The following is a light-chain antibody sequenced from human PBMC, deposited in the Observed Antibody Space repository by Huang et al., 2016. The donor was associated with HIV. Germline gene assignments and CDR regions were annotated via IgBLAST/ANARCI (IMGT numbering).Light chain of an antibody. CDR1: QSVRSY. V-gene: IGKV3-11*01. Sequence: EIVLTQSPATLSLSPGERATLSCRASQSVRSYLAWYQQKPGQAHRLLIYDASNRATGIPARFSGSGSGTDFTLTISSREPEDFAVYYCQQRSNWPPLTCGGGTKVEVK. CDR3: QQRSNWPPLT. CDR2: DAS. J-gene: IGKJ4*01.